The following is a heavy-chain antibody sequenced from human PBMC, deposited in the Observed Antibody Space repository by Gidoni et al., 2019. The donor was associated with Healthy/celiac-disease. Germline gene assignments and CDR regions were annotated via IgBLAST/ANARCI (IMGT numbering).Heavy chain of an antibody. CDR1: GFTFDDYA. CDR2: ISWNSGSI. D-gene: IGHD3-10*01. Sequence: EVQLVASGGGLVQPGRSLRLSCAASGFTFDDYAMHWVRQAPGKGLEWVSGISWNSGSIGYADSVKGRFTISRDNAKNSLYLQMNSLRAEDTALYYCAKEAVFEGGAFDIWGQGTMVTVSS. J-gene: IGHJ3*02. CDR3: AKEAVFEGGAFDI. V-gene: IGHV3-9*01.